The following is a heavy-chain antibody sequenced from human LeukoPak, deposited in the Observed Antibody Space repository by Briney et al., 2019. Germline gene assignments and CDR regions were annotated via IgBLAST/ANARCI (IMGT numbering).Heavy chain of an antibody. D-gene: IGHD3-22*01. CDR2: IHTGGST. Sequence: SETLSLTCTISGGSIFTYYWSWVRQPAGEGLEWIGRIHTGGSTNYSPSLKSRVTMSLDTSKNQFSLKLASVTAADTAVYYCARIFDRDVWGQGTMVTVSS. J-gene: IGHJ3*01. V-gene: IGHV4-4*07. CDR1: GGSIFTYY. CDR3: ARIFDRDV.